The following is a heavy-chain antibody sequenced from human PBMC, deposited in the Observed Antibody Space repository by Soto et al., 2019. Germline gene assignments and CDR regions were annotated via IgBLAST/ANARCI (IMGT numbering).Heavy chain of an antibody. CDR3: ARGVGRGVIPTASWFDP. V-gene: IGHV4-31*03. CDR2: IYYSGST. D-gene: IGHD3-10*01. J-gene: IGHJ5*02. CDR1: GGSISSGGYY. Sequence: PSETLSLTCTVSGGSISSGGYYWSWIRQHPGKGLEWIGYIYYSGSTYYNPSLKSRVTISVDTSKNQFSLKLSSVTAADTAVYYCARGVGRGVIPTASWFDPWGQGTLGTVSS.